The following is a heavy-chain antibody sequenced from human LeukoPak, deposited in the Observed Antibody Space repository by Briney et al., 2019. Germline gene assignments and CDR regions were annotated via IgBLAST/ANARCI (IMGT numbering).Heavy chain of an antibody. CDR2: ISGSGGNT. J-gene: IGHJ6*02. D-gene: IGHD4-17*01. CDR3: ANFKTTVKHYYYYYGMDV. V-gene: IGHV3-23*01. CDR1: GFTFSSYA. Sequence: GGSLRLSCAASGFTFSSYAMSWVRQAPGKGLEWVSAISGSGGNTYYADSVKGRFTISRDNSKNTLYLQMNSLRAEDTAVYYCANFKTTVKHYYYYYGMDVWGQGTTVTVSS.